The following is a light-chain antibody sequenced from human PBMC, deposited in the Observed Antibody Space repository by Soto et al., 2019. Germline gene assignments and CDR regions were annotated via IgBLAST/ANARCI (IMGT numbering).Light chain of an antibody. J-gene: IGKJ3*01. Sequence: IVLTQSPGTLSLSPGERATLSCRASQSVSSSYLAGYQQKPGQAPRLLIYGASSMATGMPERFSGSGSGTFLALTISILEPEGCAVYYCQQASSSPSFGPGTKVHIE. CDR1: QSVSSSY. V-gene: IGKV3-20*01. CDR2: GAS. CDR3: QQASSSPS.